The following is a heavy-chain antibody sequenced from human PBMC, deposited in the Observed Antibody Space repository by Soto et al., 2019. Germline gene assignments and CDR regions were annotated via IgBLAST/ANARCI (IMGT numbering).Heavy chain of an antibody. Sequence: DVRLAESGGGLVQPGGSLRLSCTTSGFSFASFAMTWVRQAPGKGLEWVATISGSDGKTYYADSVKGRFSISRDTSRNTLYLQMNSLRADDTAIYNCAKWSYLDYWGQRTRVTVSS. V-gene: IGHV3-23*04. J-gene: IGHJ4*02. D-gene: IGHD3-3*01. CDR2: ISGSDGKT. CDR3: AKWSYLDY. CDR1: GFSFASFA.